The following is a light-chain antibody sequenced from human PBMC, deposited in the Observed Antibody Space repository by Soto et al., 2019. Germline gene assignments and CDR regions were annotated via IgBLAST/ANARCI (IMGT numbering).Light chain of an antibody. CDR1: ESISNN. CDR2: GAA. Sequence: EIVMTQSPASLSVSPGERVTLSCRAGESISNNLAWYQQKPGQAPRLLIYGAATRAAGIPARFSGSGSGPDFSLIISRLEPEDFAVYYCQYYGSSPRTFGQGTKVDI. V-gene: IGKV3-15*01. CDR3: QYYGSSPRT. J-gene: IGKJ1*01.